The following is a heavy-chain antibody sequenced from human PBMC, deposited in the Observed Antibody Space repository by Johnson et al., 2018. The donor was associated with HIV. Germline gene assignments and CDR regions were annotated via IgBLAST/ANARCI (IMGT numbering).Heavy chain of an antibody. D-gene: IGHD3-22*01. V-gene: IGHV3-23*04. CDR3: ARRSGITMISGDAFDI. CDR2: ISGSGGST. J-gene: IGHJ3*02. CDR1: GFTVSSNY. Sequence: VQVVESGGGLVQPGGSLRLSCAASGFTVSSNYMSWVRQAPGKGLEWVSAISGSGGSTYYADSVKGRFTLARDNSKNTLYLQMNSLRAEDTAVYYCARRSGITMISGDAFDIWGQGTMVTVSS.